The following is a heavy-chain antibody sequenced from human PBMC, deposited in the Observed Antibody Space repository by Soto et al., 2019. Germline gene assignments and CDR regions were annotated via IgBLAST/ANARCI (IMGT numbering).Heavy chain of an antibody. Sequence: GGSLRLSCAASGFTFDDYAMHWVRQAPGKGLEWVSYITWNSGYIGYADSVKGRFTISRDNANNSLYMQMNSLKPEDTAFYYCAKALYGRSSRHIDYWGQGTMVTVYS. CDR3: AKALYGRSSRHIDY. CDR1: GFTFDDYA. CDR2: ITWNSGYI. J-gene: IGHJ4*02. D-gene: IGHD3-10*01. V-gene: IGHV3-9*01.